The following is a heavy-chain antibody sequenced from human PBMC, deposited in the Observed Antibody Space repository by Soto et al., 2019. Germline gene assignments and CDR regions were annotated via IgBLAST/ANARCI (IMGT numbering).Heavy chain of an antibody. CDR2: FSSSGGTI. CDR3: AYRHYYDCFTYYYYYFDY. V-gene: IGHV3-23*01. Sequence: EVQLLESGGGSVQPGGSLRLSCAASGLTFRGYAIRWLRQPPGKGLEWCSTFSSSGGTINYPDSVQGRFITSRHNSMNTLYLHMGSLRDDDTAVYYCAYRHYYDCFTYYYYYFDYWGQGNLVTVSS. J-gene: IGHJ4*02. D-gene: IGHD3-22*01. CDR1: GLTFRGYA.